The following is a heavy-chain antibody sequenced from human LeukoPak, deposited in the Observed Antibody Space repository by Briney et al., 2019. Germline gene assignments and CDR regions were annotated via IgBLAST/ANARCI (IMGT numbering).Heavy chain of an antibody. CDR2: IYYSGST. J-gene: IGHJ6*02. CDR3: ARRGQNYYYGMDV. Sequence: SETLSLTCTVSGGSISSSSYYWGWIRQPPGKGLEWIGSIYYSGSTYYNPSLKSRVTISVDTSKNQFSLKLSSVTAADTAVYYCARRGQNYYYGMDVWGQGTTVTVSS. CDR1: GGSISSSSYY. V-gene: IGHV4-39*07.